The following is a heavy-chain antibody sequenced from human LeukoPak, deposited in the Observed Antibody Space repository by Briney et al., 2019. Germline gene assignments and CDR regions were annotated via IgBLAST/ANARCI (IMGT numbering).Heavy chain of an antibody. D-gene: IGHD4-11*01. J-gene: IGHJ5*02. CDR2: IFGSRDSI. CDR3: TRGMDHINYAWFDP. V-gene: IGHV3-21*06. Sequence: PGGALRLSCAASGFSFSDFGRGWVRQAPGKRLEWVSSIFGSRDSISYANSVKGRFTISRDNAENSLYLQMDSLRVEDTAVYYCTRGMDHINYAWFDPWGQGTLVIVSS. CDR1: GFSFSDFG.